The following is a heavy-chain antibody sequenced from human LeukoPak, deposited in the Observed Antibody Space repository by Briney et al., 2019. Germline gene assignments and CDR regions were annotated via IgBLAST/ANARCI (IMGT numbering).Heavy chain of an antibody. V-gene: IGHV3-23*05. CDR2: ISSSGYT. CDR3: ARRTSGAKDL. Sequence: GGSLRLSCAASGFIFSDSVMSWVRQAPGKGLQWVGAISSSGYTDNVDSLKGRFSISRDNSKDTLYLQMNSLRVEDTAVYYCARRTSGAKDLWGKGTTVTVSP. CDR1: GFIFSDSV. D-gene: IGHD3-16*01. J-gene: IGHJ6*04.